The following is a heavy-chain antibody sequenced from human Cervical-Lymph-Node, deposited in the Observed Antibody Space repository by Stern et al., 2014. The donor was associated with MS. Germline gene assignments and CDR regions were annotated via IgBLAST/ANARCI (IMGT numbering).Heavy chain of an antibody. CDR2: IKTKNEGGTT. Sequence: QLVQSGGGLVKPGGSLRLSCVVSGIPLSNAWMSWVRQAPGKGLEWVGRIKTKNEGGTTDYAAPVKDRFIISRDDSKNTMYLQMNSLKTEDTAVYYCTTDRGADFDYWGQGTLVTVSS. V-gene: IGHV3-15*01. D-gene: IGHD3-16*01. CDR3: TTDRGADFDY. J-gene: IGHJ4*02. CDR1: GIPLSNAW.